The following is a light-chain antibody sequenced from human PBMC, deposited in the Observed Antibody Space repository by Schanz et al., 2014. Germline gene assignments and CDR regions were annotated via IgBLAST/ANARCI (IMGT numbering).Light chain of an antibody. CDR3: QQHPPIT. CDR2: GAS. Sequence: EVVLTQSPGTLSLSPGERATLSCRASQNVDNTYLAWYQRKPGQAPRLLIYGASNRATGIPDRFSGSGSGTDFTLTISRLEPEDFAVYYCQQHPPITFGQGTRLEIK. J-gene: IGKJ5*01. CDR1: QNVDNTY. V-gene: IGKV3-20*01.